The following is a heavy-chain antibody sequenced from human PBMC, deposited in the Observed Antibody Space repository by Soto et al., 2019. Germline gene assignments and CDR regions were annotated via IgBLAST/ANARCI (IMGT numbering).Heavy chain of an antibody. J-gene: IGHJ5*02. CDR2: INSDGTTT. CDR1: GFTFSSYW. Sequence: LRLSCAASGFTFSSYWMHWVRQAPGKGLVWISRINSDGTTTNYADSVKGRFTISRDNAKDTLYLQMNSLRVEDTAVYYCAREDNPWGQGTLVTVSS. CDR3: AREDNP. V-gene: IGHV3-74*01.